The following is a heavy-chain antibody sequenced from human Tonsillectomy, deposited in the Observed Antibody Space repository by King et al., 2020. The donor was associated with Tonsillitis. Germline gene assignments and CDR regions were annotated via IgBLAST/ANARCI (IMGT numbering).Heavy chain of an antibody. V-gene: IGHV4-34*01. CDR2: INHSGST. J-gene: IGHJ4*02. CDR1: GGSFSGYY. CDR3: ARKVLLAAGSDY. D-gene: IGHD6-13*01. Sequence: VQLQQWGAGLLKPSETLSLTCAVYGGSFSGYYWSWIRQPPGKGLEWIGEINHSGSTNYNPSLKSRVTISVDTSKNQFSLKLSSVTAADTAVYYCARKVLLAAGSDYWGQGTLVTVSS.